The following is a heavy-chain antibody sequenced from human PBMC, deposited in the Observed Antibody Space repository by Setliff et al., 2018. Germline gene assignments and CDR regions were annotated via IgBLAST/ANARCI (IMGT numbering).Heavy chain of an antibody. V-gene: IGHV3-23*03. J-gene: IGHJ4*02. CDR3: AKPQVELRWGFES. D-gene: IGHD1-7*01. CDR2: IYSGDRNA. CDR1: GFTFSTYA. Sequence: GGSLRLSCAASGFTFSTYAMSWVRQAPGKGLEWVSTIYSGDRNAFYTDSVKGRFTIFRDGSKNTLYMQMTSLRAEDTAVYYCAKPQVELRWGFESWGQGTLVTVSS.